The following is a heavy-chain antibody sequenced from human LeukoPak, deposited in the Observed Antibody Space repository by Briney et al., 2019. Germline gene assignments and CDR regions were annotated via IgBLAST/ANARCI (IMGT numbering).Heavy chain of an antibody. D-gene: IGHD5-18*01. J-gene: IGHJ6*03. CDR1: GGSISSGSYY. Sequence: PSETLSLTCTVSGGSISSGSYYWSWIRQPAGKGLEWIGRIYTSGSTNYNPSLKSRVAISVDTSKNQFSLKLSSVTAADTAVYYCAREGYSYGYPDYYYYYYMDVWGKGTTVTVSS. V-gene: IGHV4-61*02. CDR2: IYTSGST. CDR3: AREGYSYGYPDYYYYYYMDV.